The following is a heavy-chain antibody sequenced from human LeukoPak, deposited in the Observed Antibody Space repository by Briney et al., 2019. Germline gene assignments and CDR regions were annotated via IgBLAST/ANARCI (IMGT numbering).Heavy chain of an antibody. CDR3: ARDAWSVRSYFDY. J-gene: IGHJ4*02. D-gene: IGHD2-8*01. CDR1: GFTFTSSS. CDR2: ISYDIYSK. V-gene: IGHV3-30*04. Sequence: PGRSLRLSCAASGFTFTSSSMHWVRQAPGKGLEWVAVISYDIYSKYYADSVRGRFTISRDNSENTLYLQMNSLRGEDTAVYYCARDAWSVRSYFDYWGQGTLVTVSS.